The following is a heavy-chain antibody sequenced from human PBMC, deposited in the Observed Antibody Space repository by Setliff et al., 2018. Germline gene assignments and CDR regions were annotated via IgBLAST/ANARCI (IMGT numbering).Heavy chain of an antibody. Sequence: SETLSLTCAVSGYSISSGYYWGWIRQPPGKGLEWIGYIYYSGSTNYNPSLKSRVTISVDTSKNQFSLKLSSVTAADTAVYYCARDNWAAAGIFGYWGQGTLVTVSS. V-gene: IGHV4-61*01. CDR3: ARDNWAAAGIFGY. CDR1: GYSISSGYY. J-gene: IGHJ4*02. CDR2: IYYSGST. D-gene: IGHD6-13*01.